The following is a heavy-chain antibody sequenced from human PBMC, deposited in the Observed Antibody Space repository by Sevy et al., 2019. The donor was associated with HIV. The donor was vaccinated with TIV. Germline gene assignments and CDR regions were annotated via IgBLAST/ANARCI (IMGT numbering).Heavy chain of an antibody. D-gene: IGHD2-15*01. J-gene: IGHJ4*02. CDR1: EYTFTHFW. Sequence: GESLKISCKGSEYTFTHFWIAWVRQMPGKGLESRGIIYPGDSDTRYSPSFQGQVTISADKSISTAYLQWDSLKASDTAMYYCTRSDGYCSGGNHLCYFDYWGQGTLVTVSS. V-gene: IGHV5-51*01. CDR3: TRSDGYCSGGNHLCYFDY. CDR2: IYPGDSDT.